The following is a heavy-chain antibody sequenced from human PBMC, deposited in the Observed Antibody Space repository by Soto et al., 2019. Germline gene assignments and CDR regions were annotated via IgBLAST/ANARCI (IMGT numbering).Heavy chain of an antibody. CDR2: INSDGSST. D-gene: IGHD6-19*01. Sequence: GRSLRLSCAASGFTFNSYWMHWVRQAPGKGLVWVSRINSDGSSTSYADSVKGRFTISRDNAKNTMYLQMNSLRAEDTGVYYCARSVADTPWFDPCGEGTLVTVSS. V-gene: IGHV3-74*01. CDR1: GFTFNSYW. J-gene: IGHJ5*02. CDR3: ARSVADTPWFDP.